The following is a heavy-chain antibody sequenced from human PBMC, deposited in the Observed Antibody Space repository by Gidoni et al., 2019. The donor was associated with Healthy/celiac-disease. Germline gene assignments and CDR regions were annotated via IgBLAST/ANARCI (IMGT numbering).Heavy chain of an antibody. J-gene: IGHJ6*02. V-gene: IGHV1-69*04. CDR1: GGTVSSYA. CDR3: ASAIFERVGHCSSTSCYTGYYYYGMDV. Sequence: QVQLGQSGAEVKKPGASVKVYCKASGGTVSSYAISWVRQATGQGLEWMGRIIPSLGIANYAQKFQGRVTITADKSTSTAYMELSSLRSEDTAVYYCASAIFERVGHCSSTSCYTGYYYYGMDVWGQGTTVTVSS. CDR2: IIPSLGIA. D-gene: IGHD2-2*02.